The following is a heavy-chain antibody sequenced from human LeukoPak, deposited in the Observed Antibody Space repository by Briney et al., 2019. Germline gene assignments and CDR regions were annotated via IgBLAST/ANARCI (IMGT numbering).Heavy chain of an antibody. D-gene: IGHD3-10*01. J-gene: IGHJ5*02. Sequence: GASVKVSCKASGGTFSSYAISWVRQAPGQGLEWMGGIIPIFGTANYAQKVQGRVTITADKSTSTAYMELSSLRSEDTAVYYCAGGRYYGSGNDFRFDAWGQGTLVTASS. CDR2: IIPIFGTA. CDR1: GGTFSSYA. V-gene: IGHV1-69*06. CDR3: AGGRYYGSGNDFRFDA.